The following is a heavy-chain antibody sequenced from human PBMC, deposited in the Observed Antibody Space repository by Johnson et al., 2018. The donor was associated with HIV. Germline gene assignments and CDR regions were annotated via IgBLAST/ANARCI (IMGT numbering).Heavy chain of an antibody. CDR1: GFTVSSNY. V-gene: IGHV3-66*02. CDR3: ARSCPRWAAAGGAFDI. CDR2: SWNSGSI. J-gene: IGHJ3*02. D-gene: IGHD6-13*01. Sequence: VQLVESGGGLVQPGGSLRLSCAASGFTVSSNYMSWVRQAPGKGLEWVSGISWNSGSIGYADSVKGRFTISRDNSKNTLYLQMNSLRGEDTAIYYCARSCPRWAAAGGAFDIWGQGTMVTVSS.